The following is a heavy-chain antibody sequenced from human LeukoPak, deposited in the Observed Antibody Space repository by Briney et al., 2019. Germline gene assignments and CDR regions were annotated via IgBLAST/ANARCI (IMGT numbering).Heavy chain of an antibody. CDR2: IYYSGST. V-gene: IGHV4-59*01. CDR3: ARDRGTYFDY. J-gene: IGHJ4*02. Sequence: SETLSLTCTVSGCSISSYYWSWIRQPPGKGLEWIGYIYYSGSTNYNPSLKSRVTISVDTSKNQFSLKLSSVTAADTAVYYCARDRGTYFDYWGQGTLVTVSS. D-gene: IGHD1-26*01. CDR1: GCSISSYY.